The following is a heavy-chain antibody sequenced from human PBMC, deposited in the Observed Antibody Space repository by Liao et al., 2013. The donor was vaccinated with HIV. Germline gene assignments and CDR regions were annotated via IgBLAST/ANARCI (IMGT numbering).Heavy chain of an antibody. V-gene: IGHV4-30-4*08. J-gene: IGHJ4*02. Sequence: QVQLQESGPGLVKPSQTLSLTCTVSGASVSSGDNYWTWIRQPPGKGLEWIGAIYDSGTSNYNPSLRSRASISVDTSKNQFSLKLTSVTAADTAVYYCAREGSAFDFWGQGTLVTVSS. CDR1: GASVSSGDNY. CDR3: AREGSAFDF. CDR2: IYDSGTS.